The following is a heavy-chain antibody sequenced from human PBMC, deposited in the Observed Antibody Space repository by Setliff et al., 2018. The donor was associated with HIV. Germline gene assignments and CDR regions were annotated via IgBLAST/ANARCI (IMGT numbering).Heavy chain of an antibody. CDR1: GYTFPDYY. D-gene: IGHD2-2*01. J-gene: IGHJ4*02. CDR2: ISPNSGGT. CDR3: ARDHPYFCSSTSCSFLDY. V-gene: IGHV1-2*06. Sequence: ASVKVSCKTSGYTFPDYYLHWVRQAPGQGLEWMGRISPNSGGTNYAQKVQGRVTMTRDTSINTVYMELSSLRSDDTAVYYCARDHPYFCSSTSCSFLDYWGQGTLVTVS.